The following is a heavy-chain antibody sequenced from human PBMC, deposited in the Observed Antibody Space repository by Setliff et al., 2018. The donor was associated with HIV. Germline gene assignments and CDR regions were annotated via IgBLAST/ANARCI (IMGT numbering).Heavy chain of an antibody. CDR1: GGSISTSNYF. D-gene: IGHD3-22*01. J-gene: IGHJ4*02. Sequence: SETLSLTCTVSGGSISTSNYFWSWIRQLPGTGLEWIGYIYYSGTTYYNPSLKSRLTISVATSKNQFSLRLSSVTAADTAVYYCATARADSSGSVGDYWGQGTLVTVSS. V-gene: IGHV4-31*03. CDR3: ATARADSSGSVGDY. CDR2: IYYSGTT.